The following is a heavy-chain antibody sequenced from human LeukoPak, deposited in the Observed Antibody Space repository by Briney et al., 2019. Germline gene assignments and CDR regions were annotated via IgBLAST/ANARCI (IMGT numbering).Heavy chain of an antibody. CDR2: IRYDGSNK. CDR3: AKIYRGGSSPTY. Sequence: GGSLRLSCAASGFTFSSYGMHWVRQAPGKGLEWVAFIRYDGSNKYYADSVKGRFTISRDNSKNTLYLQMNRLRAEDKAVYYCAKIYRGGSSPTYWGQGTLVTVSS. D-gene: IGHD6-6*01. J-gene: IGHJ4*02. CDR1: GFTFSSYG. V-gene: IGHV3-30*02.